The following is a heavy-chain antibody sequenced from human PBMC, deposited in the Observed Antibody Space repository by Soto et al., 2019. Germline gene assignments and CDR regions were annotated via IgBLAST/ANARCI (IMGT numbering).Heavy chain of an antibody. CDR3: ALLHSYGYEAYFDY. CDR2: ISWNSGSI. J-gene: IGHJ4*02. V-gene: IGHV3-9*01. CDR1: GFTFDDYA. D-gene: IGHD5-18*01. Sequence: EVQLVESGGGLVQPGRSLRLSCAASGFTFDDYAMHWVRQAPGEGLEWVSGISWNSGSIGYADSVKGRFTISRDNAKNSLYLQMNSLRAEDTALYYCALLHSYGYEAYFDYWGQGTLVTVSS.